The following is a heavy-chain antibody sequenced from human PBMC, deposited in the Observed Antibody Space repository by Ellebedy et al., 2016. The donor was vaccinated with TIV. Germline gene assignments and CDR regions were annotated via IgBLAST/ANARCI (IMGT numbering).Heavy chain of an antibody. CDR1: GFTFSSYA. V-gene: IGHV3-23*01. Sequence: GGSLRLXCAASGFTFSSYAMSWVRQAPGKGLEWVSAISGSGGSTYYADSVKGRFTISRDNAKNSLYLQMNSLRAEDTALYYCAKENNDLGEWWELLRGWYFDLWGRGTLVTVSS. D-gene: IGHD1-26*01. CDR3: AKENNDLGEWWELLRGWYFDL. J-gene: IGHJ2*01. CDR2: ISGSGGST.